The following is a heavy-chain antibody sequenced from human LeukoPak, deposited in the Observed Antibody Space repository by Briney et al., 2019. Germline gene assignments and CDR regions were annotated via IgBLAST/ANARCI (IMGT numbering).Heavy chain of an antibody. CDR2: ICWNSGSI. Sequence: PGGSLTLSCAASGFSFDDYDMHWVRQAPGKGLEWVAGICWNSGSIGYADSVKGRFTISRDNAKNSLYLQMNSLRAEDTALYYCAKDSRIAAAVYYFDYWGQGTLVTVSS. D-gene: IGHD6-13*01. J-gene: IGHJ4*02. CDR1: GFSFDDYD. V-gene: IGHV3-9*01. CDR3: AKDSRIAAAVYYFDY.